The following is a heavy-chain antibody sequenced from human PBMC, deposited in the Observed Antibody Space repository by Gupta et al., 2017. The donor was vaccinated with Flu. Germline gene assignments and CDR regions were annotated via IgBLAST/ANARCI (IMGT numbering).Heavy chain of an antibody. CDR1: GDSISSNTYY. CDR3: AAPSRYCSSTTCHALNY. J-gene: IGHJ4*02. V-gene: IGHV4-39*02. D-gene: IGHD2-2*01. Sequence: QLRPQESGPGLVKLSETLSLTCAVSGDSISSNTYYWVWIRQPPGKGLDWIGTVSRGGSTYYNPSLRSRVTMSADTANNRFSLTLNSVTAADTAVYYCAAPSRYCSSTTCHALNYWGQGILVSVSS. CDR2: VSRGGST.